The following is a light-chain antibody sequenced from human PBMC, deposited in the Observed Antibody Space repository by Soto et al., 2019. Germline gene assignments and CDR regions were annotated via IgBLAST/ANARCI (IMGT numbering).Light chain of an antibody. CDR1: SSDVGGYNY. V-gene: IGLV2-14*03. J-gene: IGLJ1*01. CDR2: GVS. Sequence: ALTQHAFESGSPGQSITISCTGTSSDVGGYNYVSWYQQHPGKAPKLMIYGVSNRPSGVSNRFSGSKSGNTASLTISGLQAEDEADYYCGSYTSSITLYIFGAGTKVTVL. CDR3: GSYTSSITLYI.